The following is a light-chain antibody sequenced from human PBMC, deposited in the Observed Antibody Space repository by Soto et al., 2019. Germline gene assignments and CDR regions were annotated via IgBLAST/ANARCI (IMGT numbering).Light chain of an antibody. CDR1: QSVSSN. V-gene: IGKV3D-15*01. CDR3: QQRDIWPWT. Sequence: TVITQSPATLSVSPWYSSTLSSRASQSVSSNLAWYQQKPGQPPRLLIYDISTRATGIPTRFSGSGSGTEFSLTISSLQSEDFAVYYCQQRDIWPWTFGQGTKVDIK. J-gene: IGKJ1*01. CDR2: DIS.